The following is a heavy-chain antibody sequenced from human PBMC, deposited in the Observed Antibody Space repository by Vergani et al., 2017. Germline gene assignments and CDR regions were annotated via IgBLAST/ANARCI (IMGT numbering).Heavy chain of an antibody. J-gene: IGHJ4*02. CDR2: FDPEDGET. CDR3: ATEKWGNVWGSYRWGFDY. CDR1: GYTFTSYG. V-gene: IGHV1-24*01. D-gene: IGHD3-16*02. Sequence: QVQLVQSGAEVQKPGASVKVSCKASGYTFTSYGISWVRQAPGKGLEWMGGFDPEDGETIYAQKFQGRVTMTEDTSTDTAYMELSSLRSEDTAVYYCATEKWGNVWGSYRWGFDYWGQGTLVTVSS.